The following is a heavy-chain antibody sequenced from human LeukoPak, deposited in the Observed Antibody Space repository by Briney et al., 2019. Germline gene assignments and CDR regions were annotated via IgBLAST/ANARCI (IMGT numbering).Heavy chain of an antibody. CDR2: ISYDGSNK. Sequence: GGSLRLSCAASGFTFSSYAMHWVRQAPGKGLEWVAVISYDGSNKYYADSVKGRFTISRDNSKNTLYLQMNSLRAEDTAVYYCARGHYYDSSGYDYWGQGTLVTVSS. J-gene: IGHJ4*02. CDR1: GFTFSSYA. CDR3: ARGHYYDSSGYDY. D-gene: IGHD3-22*01. V-gene: IGHV3-30*04.